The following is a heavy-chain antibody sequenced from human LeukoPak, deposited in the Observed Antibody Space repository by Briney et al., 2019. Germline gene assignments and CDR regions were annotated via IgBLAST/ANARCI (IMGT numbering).Heavy chain of an antibody. D-gene: IGHD2-2*01. Sequence: GGSLRLSCAASGFTFSSYAMSWVRRAPGKGLEWVSAISGSGGSTYYADSVKGRFTISRDNSKNTLYLQMNSLRAEDTAVYYCAKEDGDIVVVPAAIFDYWGQGTLVTVSS. V-gene: IGHV3-23*01. J-gene: IGHJ4*02. CDR3: AKEDGDIVVVPAAIFDY. CDR1: GFTFSSYA. CDR2: ISGSGGST.